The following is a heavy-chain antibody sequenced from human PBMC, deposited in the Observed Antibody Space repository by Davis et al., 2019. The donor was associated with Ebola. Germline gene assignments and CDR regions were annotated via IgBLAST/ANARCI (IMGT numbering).Heavy chain of an antibody. CDR2: IWYDGSNK. V-gene: IGHV3-33*01. J-gene: IGHJ4*02. CDR3: ARNWLPGYFDY. D-gene: IGHD5-12*01. Sequence: GESLKISCAASGFTFSSYGMHWVRQAPGKGLEWVAVIWYDGSNKYYADSVKGRFTISRDNSKNTLYLQMNSLRDEDTAVYYCARNWLPGYFDYWGQGTLVTVSS. CDR1: GFTFSSYG.